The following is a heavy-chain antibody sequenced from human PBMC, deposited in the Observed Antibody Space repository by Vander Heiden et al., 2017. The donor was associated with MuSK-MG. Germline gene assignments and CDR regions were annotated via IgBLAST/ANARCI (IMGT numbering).Heavy chain of an antibody. Sequence: QLQLQESGPGLVKPSETLSLACTVSGGSISSSSYYWGWIRQPPGKGREWIGSIYYSGSTYYNPALKSRVTISVDTSKNQFSLKLSSVTAADTAVYYCARAGDTAMEYFDYWGQGTLVTVSS. CDR2: IYYSGST. CDR1: GGSISSSSYY. CDR3: ARAGDTAMEYFDY. D-gene: IGHD5-18*01. J-gene: IGHJ4*02. V-gene: IGHV4-39*07.